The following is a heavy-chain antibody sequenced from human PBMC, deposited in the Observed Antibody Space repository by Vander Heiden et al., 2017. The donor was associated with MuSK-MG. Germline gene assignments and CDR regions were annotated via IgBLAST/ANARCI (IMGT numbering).Heavy chain of an antibody. CDR1: GGSISSSSYY. CDR3: ARQEEGIAAAGTFSHFDY. D-gene: IGHD6-13*01. CDR2: IYYSGST. Sequence: QLQLQESGPGLVKPSETLSLTCTVSGGSISSSSYYWGWIRQPPGKGLEWIGSIYYSGSTYYNPSLKSRVTISVDTSKNQFSLKLSSVTAADTAVYYCARQEEGIAAAGTFSHFDYWGQGTLVTVSS. V-gene: IGHV4-39*01. J-gene: IGHJ4*02.